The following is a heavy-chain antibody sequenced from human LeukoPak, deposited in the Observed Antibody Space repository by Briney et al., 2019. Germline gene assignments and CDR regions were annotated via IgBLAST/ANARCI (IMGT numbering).Heavy chain of an antibody. CDR3: ARGEESYYYGMDV. CDR2: ISAYNGNT. Sequence: GASVKVSCKASGYTFTSYGINWVRQAPGQGLERMGWISAYNGNTNYAQKLQGRVTMTTDTSTSTAYMELRSLRSDDTTVYYWARGEESYYYGMDVWGQGTTVTVSS. CDR1: GYTFTSYG. D-gene: IGHD5-24*01. J-gene: IGHJ6*02. V-gene: IGHV1-18*01.